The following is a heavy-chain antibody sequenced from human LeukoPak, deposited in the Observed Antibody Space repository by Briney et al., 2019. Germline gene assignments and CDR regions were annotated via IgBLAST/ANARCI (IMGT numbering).Heavy chain of an antibody. V-gene: IGHV3-23*01. Sequence: PGGSRSFSCAASGFTFSSNAWGWVRQAQGKGLEGASAISGGGGSTYYADSVKGRFTISRDNSKNTLYLQRNSLRAEDTAVYYCATSHGWWSFDYWGQGTPVTVSS. J-gene: IGHJ4*02. CDR1: GFTFSSNA. CDR2: ISGGGGST. D-gene: IGHD2-15*01. CDR3: ATSHGWWSFDY.